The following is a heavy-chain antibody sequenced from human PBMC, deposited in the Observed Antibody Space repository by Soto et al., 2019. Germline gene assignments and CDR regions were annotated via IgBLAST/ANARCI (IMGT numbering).Heavy chain of an antibody. CDR3: ARDGVGYYYGMDV. V-gene: IGHV3-53*01. CDR2: IYSGGST. CDR1: GFTVSSNY. Sequence: LRLSCAASGFTVSSNYMSWVRQAPGKGLEWVSVIYSGGSTYYADSVKGRFTISRDNSKNTLYLQMNSLRAEDTAVYYCARDGVGYYYGMDVWGQGTTVTVSS. D-gene: IGHD3-3*01. J-gene: IGHJ6*02.